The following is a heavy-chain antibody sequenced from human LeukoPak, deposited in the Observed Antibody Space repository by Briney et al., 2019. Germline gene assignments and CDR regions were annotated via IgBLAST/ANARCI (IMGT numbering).Heavy chain of an antibody. CDR2: ISASGGST. CDR3: AKVGLAVPGYFDY. V-gene: IGHV3-23*01. CDR1: GFTFSIYA. Sequence: GRSLRLSCAASGFTFSIYAMTWVRQAPGKGLEWVSTISASGGSTYFADSVKGRFTISRDNSKNTLYLQMNSLGAEDTAVYYCAKVGLAVPGYFDYWGQGTLVTVSS. J-gene: IGHJ4*02. D-gene: IGHD6-19*01.